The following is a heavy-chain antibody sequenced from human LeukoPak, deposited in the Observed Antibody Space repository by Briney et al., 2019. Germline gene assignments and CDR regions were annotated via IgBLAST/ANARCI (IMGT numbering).Heavy chain of an antibody. Sequence: SQTLSLTCAVYGGSFSGYYWSWISQPPGKGLEWSGEINRSGSTNYNPSLKSRVTISVDTSKKQFSLKVSSVTAADTAVYYCALYYYDSSDYYRFDYWGRGTLVTVSS. V-gene: IGHV4-34*01. CDR3: ALYYYDSSDYYRFDY. J-gene: IGHJ4*02. CDR1: GGSFSGYY. D-gene: IGHD3-22*01. CDR2: INRSGST.